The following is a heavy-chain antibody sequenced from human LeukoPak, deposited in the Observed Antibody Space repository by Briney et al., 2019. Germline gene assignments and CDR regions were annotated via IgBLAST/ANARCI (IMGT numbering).Heavy chain of an antibody. V-gene: IGHV3-21*01. CDR3: ARDPYSGSYGGYYYYYMDV. CDR2: ITSSSRYI. CDR1: GFTFSSYN. J-gene: IGHJ6*03. Sequence: PGGSLRLSCAVSGFTFSSYNMNWVRQAPGKGLEWVSSITSSSRYIYYADSVKGRFTISRDNAKSSLYLQMNSLRAEDTAVYYCARDPYSGSYGGYYYYYMDVWGKGTTVTISS. D-gene: IGHD1-26*01.